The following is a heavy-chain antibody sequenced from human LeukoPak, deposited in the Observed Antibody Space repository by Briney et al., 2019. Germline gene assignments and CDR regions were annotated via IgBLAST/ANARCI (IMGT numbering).Heavy chain of an antibody. V-gene: IGHV3-23*01. CDR1: GFTFSSYA. J-gene: IGHJ3*02. D-gene: IGHD3-3*01. CDR2: ISGSGGST. Sequence: PGGSLRLSCAASGFTFSSYAMSWVRQAPGKGLEWVLAISGSGGSTYYADSVKGRFTISRDNSKNTLYLQMNSLRAEDTAVYYCAKAFRYYDFWSGYYLLDAFDIWGQGTMVTVSS. CDR3: AKAFRYYDFWSGYYLLDAFDI.